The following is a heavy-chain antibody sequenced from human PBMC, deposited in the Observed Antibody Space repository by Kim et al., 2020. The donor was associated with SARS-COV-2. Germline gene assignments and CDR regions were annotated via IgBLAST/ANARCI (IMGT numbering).Heavy chain of an antibody. Sequence: SVKVSCKASGGTFSSYAISWVRQAPGQGLEWMGGIIPIYGKANYAQKFQGRVTITADESTSTAYMELSSLRSEDTAVYYCASSIAVAGPVDYWGQGTLVTVSS. V-gene: IGHV1-69*13. D-gene: IGHD6-19*01. J-gene: IGHJ4*02. CDR3: ASSIAVAGPVDY. CDR2: IIPIYGKA. CDR1: GGTFSSYA.